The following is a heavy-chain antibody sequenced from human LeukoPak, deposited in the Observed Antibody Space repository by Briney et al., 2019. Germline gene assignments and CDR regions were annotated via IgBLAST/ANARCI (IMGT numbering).Heavy chain of an antibody. D-gene: IGHD3-10*01. V-gene: IGHV1-46*01. CDR2: INPSSGST. CDR3: ARPAEGYYGSGSPLDY. CDR1: GYTFTSYY. Sequence: GASVKVSCKASGYTFTSYYMHWVRQAPGQGLEWMGIINPSSGSTSYAQKFQGIFTMTRDTSTSTVYMELSSLRSEDTAVYYCARPAEGYYGSGSPLDYWGQGALVTVSS. J-gene: IGHJ4*02.